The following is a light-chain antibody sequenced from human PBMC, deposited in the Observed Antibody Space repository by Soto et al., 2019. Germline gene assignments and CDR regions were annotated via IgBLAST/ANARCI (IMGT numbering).Light chain of an antibody. CDR2: GAS. CDR3: QQFGTSRWT. J-gene: IGKJ1*01. Sequence: ETVLTQSPGTLSLSPGERATLSCRASQSVSSSSFAWYQQKPGQAPRLLLYGASNRAIGIPDRFSGTGSGTDFTLTISRLEPEDFAVYYCQQFGTSRWTFGQGNKVEIK. V-gene: IGKV3-20*01. CDR1: QSVSSSS.